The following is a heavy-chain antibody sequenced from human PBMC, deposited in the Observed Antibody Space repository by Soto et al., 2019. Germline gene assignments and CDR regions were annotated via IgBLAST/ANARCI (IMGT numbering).Heavy chain of an antibody. J-gene: IGHJ3*02. CDR2: TSASGGTT. CDR3: AKRESGSAFDI. V-gene: IGHV3-23*01. D-gene: IGHD3-22*01. CDR1: GFTFGSYA. Sequence: GGSLRLSCAASGFTFGSYAMSWVRQAPGKGLEWVSSTSASGGTTYYADSVKGRFTISRDNSKNTLYLQMNSLRAEDTAVYYCAKRESGSAFDIWGQGTMVTVSS.